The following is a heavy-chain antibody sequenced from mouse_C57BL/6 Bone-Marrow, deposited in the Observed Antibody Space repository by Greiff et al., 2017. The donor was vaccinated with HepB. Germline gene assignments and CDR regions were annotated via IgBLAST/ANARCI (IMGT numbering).Heavy chain of an antibody. V-gene: IGHV5-16*01. D-gene: IGHD2-1*01. CDR2: INYDGSST. CDR1: GFTFSDYY. CDR3: AREVYSYAMDY. J-gene: IGHJ4*01. Sequence: EVKLMESEGGLVQPGSSMKLSCTASGFTFSDYYMAWVRQVPEKGLEWVANINYDGSSTYYLDSLKSRFIISRDNAKNILYLQMSSLKSEDTATYYCAREVYSYAMDYWGQGTSVTVSS.